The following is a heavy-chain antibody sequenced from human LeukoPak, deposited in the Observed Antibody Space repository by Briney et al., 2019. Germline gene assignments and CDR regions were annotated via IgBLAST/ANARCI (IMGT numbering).Heavy chain of an antibody. CDR3: ARTGAVEREDAFDI. V-gene: IGHV4-59*04. CDR2: IYYSGST. CDR1: GASISSYY. Sequence: SETLSLTCTVSGASISSYYWSWIRQPPGKGLEWIGDIYYSGSTYYNPSLKSRVTISVDTSKNQFPLKLSPVTAADTAVYYCARTGAVEREDAFDIWGQGTMVTVSS. D-gene: IGHD1-1*01. J-gene: IGHJ3*02.